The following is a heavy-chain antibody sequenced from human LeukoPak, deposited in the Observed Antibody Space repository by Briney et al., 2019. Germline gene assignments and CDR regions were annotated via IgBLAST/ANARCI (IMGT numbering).Heavy chain of an antibody. CDR1: GGSISSSSYY. V-gene: IGHV4-39*07. CDR2: IYYSGST. J-gene: IGHJ4*02. D-gene: IGHD3-22*01. CDR3: ARDGITMMDY. Sequence: PSETLSLTCTVSGGSISSSSYYWGWIRQPPGKGLEWIGSIYYSGSTCYNPSLKSRVTISVDTSKNQFSLKLSSVTAADTAVYYCARDGITMMDYWGQGTLVTVSS.